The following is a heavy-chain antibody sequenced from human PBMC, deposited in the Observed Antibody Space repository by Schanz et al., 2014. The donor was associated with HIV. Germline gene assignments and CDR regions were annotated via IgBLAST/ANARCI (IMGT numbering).Heavy chain of an antibody. CDR1: GFTFSNYA. CDR2: LSGSGGRT. D-gene: IGHD5-18*01. CDR3: AKDRGVASGMVTNYYYGLDV. J-gene: IGHJ6*02. V-gene: IGHV3-23*01. Sequence: EVQLLESGGGLVQPGGSLRLSCAASGFTFSNYAMTWVRQAPGKGLEWVSTLSGSGGRTDYADSVKGRFTISRDSSKNTLYLQMNSLRAEDTALYYCAKDRGVASGMVTNYYYGLDVWGQGTTVTVSS.